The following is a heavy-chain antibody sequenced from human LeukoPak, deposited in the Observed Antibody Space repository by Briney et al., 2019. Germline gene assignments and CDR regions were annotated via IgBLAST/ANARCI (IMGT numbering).Heavy chain of an antibody. J-gene: IGHJ4*02. V-gene: IGHV4-59*08. Sequence: SETLSLTCTVSGGSISSYYWSWIRQSPGKGLEWIGYIYYTGSTNYNPSLKSRVTGFVDTSKNQVSLRLSSVTAADTAVYYCARHGTISSESYFDYWGQGALVTVSS. CDR2: IYYTGST. CDR3: ARHGTISSESYFDY. D-gene: IGHD1-14*01. CDR1: GGSISSYY.